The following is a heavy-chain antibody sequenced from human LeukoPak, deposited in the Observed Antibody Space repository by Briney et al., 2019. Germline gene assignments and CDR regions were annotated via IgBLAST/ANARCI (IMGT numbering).Heavy chain of an antibody. CDR3: ITDRPVQLERLYYFDY. J-gene: IGHJ4*02. CDR2: IKSKTDGGTT. CDR1: GFTFSNAW. V-gene: IGHV3-15*01. D-gene: IGHD1-1*01. Sequence: GGSLRLSCAASGFTFSNAWMSWVRQAPGKGLEWVGRIKSKTDGGTTDYAAPVKGRFTISRDDSKNTLYLQMNSLKTEDTAVYYCITDRPVQLERLYYFDYWAREPWSPSPQ.